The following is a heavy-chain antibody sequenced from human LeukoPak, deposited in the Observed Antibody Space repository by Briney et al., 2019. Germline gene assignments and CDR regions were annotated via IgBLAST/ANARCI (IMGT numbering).Heavy chain of an antibody. V-gene: IGHV1-2*02. D-gene: IGHD2-2*01. CDR2: INPKNGGT. Sequence: ASVKVSCKASGYSSTDYHIHWVRQAPGQGLEWLGWINPKNGGTKYARKFWGRFTLTEDTSSSTAYMELNRLTSDDTAVYYCARGTPYYYGMDVWGQGTTVTVSS. CDR3: ARGTPYYYGMDV. CDR1: GYSSTDYH. J-gene: IGHJ6*02.